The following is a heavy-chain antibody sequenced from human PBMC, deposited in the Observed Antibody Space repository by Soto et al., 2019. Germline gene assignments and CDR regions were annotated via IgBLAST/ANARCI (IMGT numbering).Heavy chain of an antibody. Sequence: QVQLQQWGAGLLKPSETLSLTCAVYGGSFVVYYGGWFRRPPGKGLGGIGEINHSGSTNYNPSLKSRVTISVDTSKNQFSLKLSSVTAADTAVYYCARGSYRPFAFGGVIVYFDYWGQGTLVTVSS. D-gene: IGHD3-16*02. J-gene: IGHJ4*02. V-gene: IGHV4-34*01. CDR1: GGSFVVYY. CDR3: ARGSYRPFAFGGVIVYFDY. CDR2: INHSGST.